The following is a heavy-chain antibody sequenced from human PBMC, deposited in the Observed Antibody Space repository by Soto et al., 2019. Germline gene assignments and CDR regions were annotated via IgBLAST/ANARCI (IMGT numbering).Heavy chain of an antibody. CDR2: INWNGGST. Sequence: GGSLRLSCAASGFTFDDYGMSWVRQAPGKGLEWVSGINWNGGSTGYADPVKGRFTISRDNAKNSLYLQMNSLRAEDTALYYCARLYSSGWYGPGRYWGQGTLVTVSS. D-gene: IGHD6-19*01. J-gene: IGHJ4*02. V-gene: IGHV3-20*04. CDR1: GFTFDDYG. CDR3: ARLYSSGWYGPGRY.